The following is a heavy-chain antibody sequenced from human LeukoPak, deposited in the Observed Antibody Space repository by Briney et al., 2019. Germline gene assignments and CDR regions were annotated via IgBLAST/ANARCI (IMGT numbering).Heavy chain of an antibody. CDR1: GYTLTELS. CDR3: ATGPPGYYYYGMDV. V-gene: IGHV1-24*01. Sequence: ASVKVSCKVSGYTLTELSMHWVSQALGKGVEWVGGVDPEDRETIYAQKFQGRVTMTEDTSTDTAYMELSSLRSEDTAVYYCATGPPGYYYYGMDVWGQGTTVTVSS. J-gene: IGHJ6*02. CDR2: VDPEDRET.